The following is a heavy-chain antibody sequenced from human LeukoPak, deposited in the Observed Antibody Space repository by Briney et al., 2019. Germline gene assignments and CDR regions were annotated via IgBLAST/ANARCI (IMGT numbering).Heavy chain of an antibody. CDR2: IWYDGSKQ. Sequence: PGGSPRLSCAASGFTFSSFGMHWVRQAPGKGLEWVTVIWYDGSKQYYADSVKGRFTISRDNSKNTVSLQMNSLKAEDTAVYYCARVKGQSLDYWGQGTLVTVSS. CDR3: ARVKGQSLDY. CDR1: GFTFSSFG. J-gene: IGHJ4*02. V-gene: IGHV3-33*01.